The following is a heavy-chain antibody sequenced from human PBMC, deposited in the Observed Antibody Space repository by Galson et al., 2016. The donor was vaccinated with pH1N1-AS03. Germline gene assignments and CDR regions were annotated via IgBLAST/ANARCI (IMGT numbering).Heavy chain of an antibody. J-gene: IGHJ3*02. Sequence: SVKVSCKASGGSFSTYAITWVRQAPGQGLEWMGGIIPVFGTTSFAQKFQDRVSITADESTSTAFMELSSLRSEDTAVYYYARGLRLGHDAFDIWGQGTMVTVSS. V-gene: IGHV1-69*13. CDR2: IIPVFGTT. CDR3: ARGLRLGHDAFDI. D-gene: IGHD3-16*01. CDR1: GGSFSTYA.